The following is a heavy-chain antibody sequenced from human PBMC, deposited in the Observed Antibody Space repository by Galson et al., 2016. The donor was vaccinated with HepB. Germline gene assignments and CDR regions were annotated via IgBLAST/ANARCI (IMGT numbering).Heavy chain of an antibody. Sequence: SVKVSCKASGFTVAAYQIHWVRQAPGQGLEWMGYMDPNSGGTTCAQKFQGRVTLTSDTSINTAYMELSSLRSDDTAVYFCARSGDGNWFESWGQGTLVTVSS. CDR1: GFTVAAYQ. J-gene: IGHJ5*01. CDR2: MDPNSGGT. D-gene: IGHD2-21*02. CDR3: ARSGDGNWFES. V-gene: IGHV1-2*02.